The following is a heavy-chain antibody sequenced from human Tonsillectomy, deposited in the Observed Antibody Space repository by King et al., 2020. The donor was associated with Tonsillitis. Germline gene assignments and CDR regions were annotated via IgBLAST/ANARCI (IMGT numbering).Heavy chain of an antibody. D-gene: IGHD1-14*01. J-gene: IGHJ3*02. Sequence: VQLQESGPGLVKPSQTLSLTCTVSGGSISTGSYYWSWIRQPAGKGLEWIGRIYTSGSTNYNPSLKSRVTMSVDTSNNQFSLKLSSVTAADTAMYYCALTRAKGDDPFDIWGQGTMVTVSS. CDR1: GGSISTGSYY. CDR2: IYTSGST. CDR3: ALTRAKGDDPFDI. V-gene: IGHV4-61*02.